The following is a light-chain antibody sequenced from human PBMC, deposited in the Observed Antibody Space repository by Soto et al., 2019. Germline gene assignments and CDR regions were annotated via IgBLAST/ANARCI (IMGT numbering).Light chain of an antibody. CDR3: QHYNSYPHT. J-gene: IGKJ4*01. Sequence: DIQMTQSPSTLSGSVGDRVTITCRASQTISSWLAWYQQKPGKAPKLLIYKASTLKSGVPSRFSGSGSGTEFTLTISSLQPDDFATYYCQHYNSYPHTFGGGTKVDIK. CDR1: QTISSW. V-gene: IGKV1-5*03. CDR2: KAS.